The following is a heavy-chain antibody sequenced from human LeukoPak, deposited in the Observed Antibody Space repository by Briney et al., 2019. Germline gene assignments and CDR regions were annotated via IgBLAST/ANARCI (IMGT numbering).Heavy chain of an antibody. CDR3: TRPDDYGDY. CDR1: GFTFSSYA. J-gene: IGHJ4*02. CDR2: ISYDGSNK. Sequence: QAGGSLRLSCAASGFTFSSYAMHWVRQAPGKGLEWVAVISYDGSNKYYADSVKGRFTISRDNSKNTLYLQMNSLRAEDTAVYYCTRPDDYGDYWGQGTLVTVSS. V-gene: IGHV3-30*04. D-gene: IGHD1-14*01.